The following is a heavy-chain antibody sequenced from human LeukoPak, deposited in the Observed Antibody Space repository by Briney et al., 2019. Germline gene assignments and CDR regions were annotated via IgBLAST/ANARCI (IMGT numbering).Heavy chain of an antibody. D-gene: IGHD3/OR15-3a*01. CDR1: GYSISSGYY. CDR2: IYHSGST. CDR3: ARDGLKNLYNWFDP. J-gene: IGHJ5*02. Sequence: SETLSLTCTVSGYSISSGYYWGCIRQPPGKGLEWIGSIYHSGSTYYNPSLKSRVTISVDTSKNQFSLKLSSVTAADTAVYYCARDGLKNLYNWFDPWGQGTLVTVSS. V-gene: IGHV4-38-2*02.